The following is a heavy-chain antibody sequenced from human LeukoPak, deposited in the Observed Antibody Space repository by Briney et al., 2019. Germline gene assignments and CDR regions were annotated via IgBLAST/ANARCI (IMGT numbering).Heavy chain of an antibody. J-gene: IGHJ4*02. V-gene: IGHV3-23*01. CDR1: GFTFSSYA. CDR3: ARDWGIASRPCFDK. D-gene: IGHD6-6*01. Sequence: GGSLRLFCAASGFTFSSYAMTWVRQVPGKGLEWVSVISVRGGSTYYADSVKGRFTISRDDSKNTLYLQMNSLRAEDTAVYYCARDWGIASRPCFDKWGLGTLVTVSS. CDR2: ISVRGGST.